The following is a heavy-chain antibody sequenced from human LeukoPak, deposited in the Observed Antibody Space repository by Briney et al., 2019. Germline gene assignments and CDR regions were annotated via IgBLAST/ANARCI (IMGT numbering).Heavy chain of an antibody. Sequence: PSETLSLTCTVSVGSISSSSYYWGWIRQPPGKGLEWIVSIYYSGDTYYNPSLKGRRLPISVDTSKSQFSLRLSSVTAADTAVYYCARHQWHYYYYMGVWGKGSTVTVSS. CDR2: IYYSGDT. CDR1: VGSISSSSYY. CDR3: ARHQWHYYYYMGV. J-gene: IGHJ6*03. D-gene: IGHD6-19*01. V-gene: IGHV4-39*01.